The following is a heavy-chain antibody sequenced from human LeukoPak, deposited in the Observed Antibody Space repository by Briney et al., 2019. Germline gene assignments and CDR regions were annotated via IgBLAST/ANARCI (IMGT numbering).Heavy chain of an antibody. D-gene: IGHD5-18*01. Sequence: PSETLSLTCAVYGGSFSGYYWSWIRQPQGKGLEWIGEINHSGSTNYNPSLKGRVTISLDTSKNQFSLKLSSMTAADTAVYYCARAKGIGLRGYSYGYYFDYWGQGILVTVSS. V-gene: IGHV4-34*01. CDR2: INHSGST. J-gene: IGHJ4*02. CDR1: GGSFSGYY. CDR3: ARAKGIGLRGYSYGYYFDY.